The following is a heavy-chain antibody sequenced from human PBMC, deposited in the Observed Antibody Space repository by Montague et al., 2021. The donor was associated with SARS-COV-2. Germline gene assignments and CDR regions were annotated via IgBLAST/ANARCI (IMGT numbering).Heavy chain of an antibody. CDR1: GGSISGYY. Sequence: SETLSLTCTVSGGSISGYYWSWFRQSAGPGLEWIWLIYNSRSTSYNPSLTSRVTMSVDTSTNQFSLKLSFVAAADTAVYYCVRDQGRSNWNYPDYWGQGTLVTVSS. J-gene: IGHJ4*02. V-gene: IGHV4-4*07. CDR2: IYNSRST. CDR3: VRDQGRSNWNYPDY. D-gene: IGHD1-20*01.